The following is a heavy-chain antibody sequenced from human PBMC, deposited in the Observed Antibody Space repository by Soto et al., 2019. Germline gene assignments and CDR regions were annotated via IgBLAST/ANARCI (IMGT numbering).Heavy chain of an antibody. D-gene: IGHD1-26*01. CDR2: ISAYNGNT. CDR3: AREAKVGTTSPGMDV. Sequence: QVQLVQSGAEVKKPGASVKVSCKASGYTFTNYGISWVRQAPGQGLEWMGWISAYNGNTNYAQKCQERVTMTTDTSTSTAYMELRSLRSDDTAVFYCAREAKVGTTSPGMDVWGQGTTVTGSS. V-gene: IGHV1-18*01. J-gene: IGHJ6*02. CDR1: GYTFTNYG.